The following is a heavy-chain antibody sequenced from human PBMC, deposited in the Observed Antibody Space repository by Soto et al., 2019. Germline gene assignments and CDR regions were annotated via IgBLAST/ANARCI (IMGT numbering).Heavy chain of an antibody. J-gene: IGHJ4*02. D-gene: IGHD2-2*01. CDR3: VRYCSTTLCNGVATRTFDY. CDR2: ISTSGSTV. Sequence: GGSLRLSCAASRFTFSTYEMNWVRQSPGKGLEWVSYISTSGSTVYYADSVKGRFTISRDNTRNSLYLQMNSLRDEDTALYYCVRYCSTTLCNGVATRTFDYWGQGTLVTVSS. CDR1: RFTFSTYE. V-gene: IGHV3-48*03.